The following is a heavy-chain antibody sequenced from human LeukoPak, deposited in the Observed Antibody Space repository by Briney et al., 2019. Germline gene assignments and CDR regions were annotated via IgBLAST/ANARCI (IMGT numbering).Heavy chain of an antibody. J-gene: IGHJ4*02. CDR2: INSDGSRT. V-gene: IGHV3-74*01. CDR3: ASEKYDFWSGYPDY. CDR1: GFTFSSYW. D-gene: IGHD3-3*01. Sequence: PGGSLRLSCAASGFTFSSYWMDWVRQAPGKGLVWVSRINSDGSRTSYADSVKGRFTISRDNAKNTLYLQMNSLRAEDTAVYYCASEKYDFWSGYPDYWGQGTLVTVSS.